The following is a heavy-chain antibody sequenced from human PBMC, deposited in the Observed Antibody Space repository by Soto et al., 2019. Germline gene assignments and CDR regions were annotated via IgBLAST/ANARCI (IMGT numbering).Heavy chain of an antibody. D-gene: IGHD2-15*01. CDR2: ISDSGGST. Sequence: EVQLLESGGGLVQSGGSLTLSCAASGFPFSSYAMSWVRQAPGKGLEWVSSISDSGGSTYYADSVKGRFTISRDNSKNTLYLQLNSLRAEDTAVYYCAKGLYDEVNGDWFDPWGQGTLVPVSS. V-gene: IGHV3-23*01. J-gene: IGHJ5*02. CDR3: AKGLYDEVNGDWFDP. CDR1: GFPFSSYA.